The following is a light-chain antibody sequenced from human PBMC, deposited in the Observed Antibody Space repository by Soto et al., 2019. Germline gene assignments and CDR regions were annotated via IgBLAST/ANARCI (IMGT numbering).Light chain of an antibody. CDR2: DAS. J-gene: IGKJ3*01. CDR3: QQFNSLPT. V-gene: IGKV1-13*02. Sequence: ALQLTQSPSSLSASVGDRVTITCRASQGISSALAWYQQKPGKAPKLLIYDASSLESGVPSRFSGSGSGTDFTLTISSLQPEDFATYYCQQFNSLPTFGPGTKVDIK. CDR1: QGISSA.